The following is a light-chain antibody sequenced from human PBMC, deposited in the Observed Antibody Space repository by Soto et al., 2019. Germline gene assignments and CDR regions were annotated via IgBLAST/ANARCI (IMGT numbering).Light chain of an antibody. CDR1: ETIDTY. Sequence: DIQMTQSPSSLSASVGDRVTITCRASETIDTYLNWYQQKPGKAPRLLIYFASSLQSGVPVRFSGSGSGTECTLTISSLQREDFATYFCQQDYNFPRTFGLGNKLEIK. V-gene: IGKV1-39*01. CDR2: FAS. J-gene: IGKJ1*01. CDR3: QQDYNFPRT.